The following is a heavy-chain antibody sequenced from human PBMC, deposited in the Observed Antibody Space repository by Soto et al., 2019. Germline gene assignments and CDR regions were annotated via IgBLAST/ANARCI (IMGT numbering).Heavy chain of an antibody. CDR2: IYYSGST. Sequence: PSETLSLTCTVSGGSISSSSYYWGWIRQPPGKGLEWIGSIYYSGSTYYNPSLKSRVTISVDTSKNQFSLKLSSVTAADTAVYYCARQRIPNYYGSGVVNGMDVWGQGTTVTVSS. CDR1: GGSISSSSYY. V-gene: IGHV4-39*01. D-gene: IGHD3-10*01. J-gene: IGHJ6*02. CDR3: ARQRIPNYYGSGVVNGMDV.